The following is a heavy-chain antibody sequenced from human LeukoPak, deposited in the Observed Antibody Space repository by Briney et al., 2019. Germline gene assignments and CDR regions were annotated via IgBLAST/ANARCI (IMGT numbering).Heavy chain of an antibody. CDR2: INPSGGST. CDR1: GYTFTRYY. D-gene: IGHD2-15*01. J-gene: IGHJ4*02. Sequence: ASVKVSFKASGYTFTRYYVHWVRQAPGQGLEWMGIINPSGGSTTYAQKFQGRVTVTRDTSTSTVYMELSSLRSEDTAVYYCARDPIAVAPVGDFDCWGQGTLVTVSS. V-gene: IGHV1-46*01. CDR3: ARDPIAVAPVGDFDC.